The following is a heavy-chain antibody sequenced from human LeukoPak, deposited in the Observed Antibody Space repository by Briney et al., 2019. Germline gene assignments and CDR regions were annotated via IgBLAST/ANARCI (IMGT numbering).Heavy chain of an antibody. CDR3: AKDSYGSGSYYVFYFDY. V-gene: IGHV3-23*01. CDR1: GFTFSSYA. Sequence: GGSLRLSCAASGFTFSSYAMSWVRQAPGKGLEWVSAISGSGGSTYYADSVKGRFTISRDNSKNTLYLQMNSLRAEDTAVYYCAKDSYGSGSYYVFYFDYWGQGTLVTVSP. J-gene: IGHJ4*02. CDR2: ISGSGGST. D-gene: IGHD1-26*01.